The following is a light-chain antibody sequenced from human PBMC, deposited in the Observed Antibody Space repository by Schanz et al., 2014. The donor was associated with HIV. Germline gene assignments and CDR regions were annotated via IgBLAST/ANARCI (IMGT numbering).Light chain of an antibody. CDR2: DGS. Sequence: QSALTQPASVSGSPGQSITISCTGTSSDVGGYNYVAWYQQHAGKAPKLMIFDGSNRPSGVSIRFSGSKSGNTASLTISGLQAEDEADYYCCSYAGSSTLVVFGGGTKLTVL. V-gene: IGLV2-23*01. CDR3: CSYAGSSTLVV. CDR1: SSDVGGYNY. J-gene: IGLJ2*01.